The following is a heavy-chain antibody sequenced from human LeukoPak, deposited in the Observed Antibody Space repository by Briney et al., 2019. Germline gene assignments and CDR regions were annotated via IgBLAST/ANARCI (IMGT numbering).Heavy chain of an antibody. V-gene: IGHV4-59*12. CDR3: ARGLRRRSMIVVPRRALWFDP. Sequence: SETLSLTCTVSGGSISSYYWSWIRQPPGKGLEWIGYTYYSESTYYNPSLKSRVTISVDTSKNQFSLKLSSVTAADTAVYFCARGLRRRSMIVVPRRALWFDPWGQGTLVTVSS. CDR2: TYYSEST. CDR1: GGSISSYY. J-gene: IGHJ5*02. D-gene: IGHD3-22*01.